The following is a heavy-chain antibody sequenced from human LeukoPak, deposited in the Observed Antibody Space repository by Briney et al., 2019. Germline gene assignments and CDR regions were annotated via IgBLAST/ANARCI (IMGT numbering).Heavy chain of an antibody. CDR1: GFTFSSYA. CDR2: ISGSGGST. CDR3: AQEPLFRSQLPYYFDY. Sequence: GGSLRLSCAASGFTFSSYAMSWVRQAPGKGLEWVSAISGSGGSTYYADSVKGRFTISRDNSKNTLDLQMNSLRAEDTAVYYCAQEPLFRSQLPYYFDYWGQGTLVTVSS. D-gene: IGHD2-2*01. V-gene: IGHV3-23*01. J-gene: IGHJ4*02.